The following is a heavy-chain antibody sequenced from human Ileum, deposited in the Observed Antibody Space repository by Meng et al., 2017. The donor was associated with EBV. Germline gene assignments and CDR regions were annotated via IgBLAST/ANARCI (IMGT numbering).Heavy chain of an antibody. CDR3: ARAHPVVYFFDY. V-gene: IGHV4-30-2*01. CDR1: GGAISSGGHA. CDR2: IQHSGST. Sequence: QRHLQACGSGLVKPSHPLSLTCAVSGGAISSGGHAWSWIRQPPGKGLEWIGDIQHSGSTYYNPSLKSRVTVSVDRSRNQFSLKLSSVTAADTAVYYCARAHPVVYFFDYWGQGTLVTVSS. J-gene: IGHJ4*02. D-gene: IGHD4-23*01.